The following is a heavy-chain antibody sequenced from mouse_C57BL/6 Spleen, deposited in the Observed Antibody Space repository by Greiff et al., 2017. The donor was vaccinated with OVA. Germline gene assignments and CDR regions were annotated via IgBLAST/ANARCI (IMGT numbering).Heavy chain of an antibody. D-gene: IGHD2-2*01. Sequence: DVKLQESGPGLVKPSQSLSLTCSVTGYSITSGYYWNWIRQFPGNKLEWMGYISYDGSNNYNPSLKNRISITRDKSKNQFFLKLNSVTTEDTATYYCARDWTMVTTYFDYWGQGTTLTVSS. CDR2: ISYDGSN. V-gene: IGHV3-6*01. CDR1: GYSITSGYY. CDR3: ARDWTMVTTYFDY. J-gene: IGHJ2*01.